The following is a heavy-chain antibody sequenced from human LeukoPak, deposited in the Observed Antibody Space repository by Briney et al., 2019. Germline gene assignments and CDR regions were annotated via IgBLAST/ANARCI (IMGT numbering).Heavy chain of an antibody. V-gene: IGHV3-23*01. CDR2: ISGSGGST. J-gene: IGHJ5*02. CDR3: VRAHHPGGWFDP. D-gene: IGHD3-10*01. Sequence: HPGGSLRLSCAASGFTLSSYAMSWVRQAPGKGLEWVSAISGSGGSTYYADSVKGRFTISRDNAKNSLYLQMNSLTAEDTAVHYCVRAHHPGGWFDPWGQGTLVTVSS. CDR1: GFTLSSYA.